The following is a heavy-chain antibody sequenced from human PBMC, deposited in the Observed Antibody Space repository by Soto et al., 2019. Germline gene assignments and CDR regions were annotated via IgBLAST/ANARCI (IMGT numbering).Heavy chain of an antibody. V-gene: IGHV3-30-3*01. J-gene: IGHJ6*04. CDR1: GFTFSSYA. CDR3: ASELGLLDTAMVSYYGMDV. Sequence: QVQLVESGGGVVQPGRSLRLSCAASGFTFSSYAMHWVRQAPGKGLEWVAVISYDGSNKYYADSVKGRFTISRDNSKNTLYLEMNSRRAEDKAVYYCASELGLLDTAMVSYYGMDVWGKGTTVTVSS. CDR2: ISYDGSNK. D-gene: IGHD5-18*01.